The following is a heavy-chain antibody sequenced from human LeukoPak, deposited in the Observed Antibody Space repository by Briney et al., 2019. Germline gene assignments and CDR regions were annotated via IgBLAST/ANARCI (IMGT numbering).Heavy chain of an antibody. Sequence: GVLRLSCAASGFTFSSYDMSWVRQAPGKGLEWVSVISGGGGSTYYADSVKGRFTISRDNSKNTLYLQMNSLRAEDTAVYYCAKSGYNRFDHWGQGTLVTVSS. J-gene: IGHJ4*02. D-gene: IGHD5-24*01. CDR1: GFTFSSYD. CDR2: ISGGGGST. V-gene: IGHV3-23*01. CDR3: AKSGYNRFDH.